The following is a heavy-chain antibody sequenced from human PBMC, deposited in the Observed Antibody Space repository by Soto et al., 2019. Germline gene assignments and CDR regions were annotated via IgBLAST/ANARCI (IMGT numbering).Heavy chain of an antibody. D-gene: IGHD4-17*01. CDR1: GFTFSSYS. J-gene: IGHJ3*02. Sequence: GGSLRLSCAASGFTFSSYSMNWVRQAPGKGLEWVSYISSSSSTIYYADSVKGRFTISRDNAKNSLYLQMNSLRAEDTAVYYCAREGPSLRKTTLTTVALGPFDIWGQGTMVTVSS. CDR3: AREGPSLRKTTLTTVALGPFDI. CDR2: ISSSSSTI. V-gene: IGHV3-48*01.